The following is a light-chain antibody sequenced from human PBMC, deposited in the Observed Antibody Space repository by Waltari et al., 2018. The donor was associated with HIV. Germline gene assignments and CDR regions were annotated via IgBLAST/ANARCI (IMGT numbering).Light chain of an antibody. J-gene: IGLJ1*01. CDR3: ASWDDGLSGHV. V-gene: IGLV1-47*01. CDR2: RND. Sequence: QSGLTQPPSLSGTPGQRLTIPCSGNNSNIGRHYVFWYRQLPGTAPSLLVCRNDQRSSGVADRFSGSRSGASASLVIGGLRVEDEADYFCASWDDGLSGHVFGGGTTVSV. CDR1: NSNIGRHY.